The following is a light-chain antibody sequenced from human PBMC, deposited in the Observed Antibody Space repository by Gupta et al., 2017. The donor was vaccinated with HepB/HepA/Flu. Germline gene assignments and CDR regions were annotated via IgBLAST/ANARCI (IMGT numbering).Light chain of an antibody. CDR2: GKN. Sequence: SSELTQEPTVYVALGQTVRITCQGDSLRSNYVSWYQQKPRQAPVLVIYGKNNRPSGIPDRFSGSSSGNTASLTITGAQAEDEADYYCNSRDSSGNHPFGTGTKVTVL. J-gene: IGLJ1*01. CDR3: NSRDSSGNHP. CDR1: SLRSNY. V-gene: IGLV3-19*01.